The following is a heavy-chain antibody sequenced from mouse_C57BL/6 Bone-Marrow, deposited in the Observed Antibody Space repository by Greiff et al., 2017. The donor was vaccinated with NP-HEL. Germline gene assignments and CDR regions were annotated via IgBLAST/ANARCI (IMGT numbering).Heavy chain of an antibody. D-gene: IGHD1-1*01. CDR3: ARRWHYYGSSNWYFDV. CDR1: GYTFTSYW. J-gene: IGHJ1*03. Sequence: QVQLQQPGAELVMPGASVKLSCKASGYTFTSYWMHWVKQRPGQGLEWIGEIDPSDSYTTYNQKFKGKSTLTVDKSSSTAYMQLSSLTSEDSAVYYCARRWHYYGSSNWYFDVWGTGTTVTVSS. CDR2: IDPSDSYT. V-gene: IGHV1-69*01.